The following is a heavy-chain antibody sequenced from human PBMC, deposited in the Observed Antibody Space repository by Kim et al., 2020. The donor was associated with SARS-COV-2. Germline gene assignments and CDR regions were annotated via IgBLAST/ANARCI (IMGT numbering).Heavy chain of an antibody. CDR1: GGSFSGYY. CDR2: INHSGST. V-gene: IGHV4-34*01. Sequence: SETLSLTCAVYGGSFSGYYWSWIRQPPGKGLEWIGEINHSGSTNYNPSLKSRVTISVDTSKNQFSLKLSSVTAADTAVYYCARGRKVRGKYYFDYWGQGTLVTVSS. CDR3: ARGRKVRGKYYFDY. J-gene: IGHJ4*02. D-gene: IGHD3-10*01.